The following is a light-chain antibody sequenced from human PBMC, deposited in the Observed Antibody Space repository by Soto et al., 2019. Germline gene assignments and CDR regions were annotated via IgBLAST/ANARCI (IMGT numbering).Light chain of an antibody. CDR3: SSYTSSSTLV. CDR1: RSDVGGYNY. CDR2: EVS. V-gene: IGLV2-14*01. J-gene: IGLJ1*01. Sequence: QSALTQPASVSGSPGQSITISCTGTRSDVGGYNYVSWNQQHPGKAPNLMIYEVSNRPSGVSNRFSGSKSGNTASLTISGLQAEDEADYYCSSYTSSSTLVFGTGTKLTVL.